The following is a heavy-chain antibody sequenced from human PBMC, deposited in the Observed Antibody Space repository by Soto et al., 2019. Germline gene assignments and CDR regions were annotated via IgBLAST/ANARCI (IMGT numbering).Heavy chain of an antibody. CDR2: INTSGGST. CDR3: ASLKITGY. D-gene: IGHD3-16*01. J-gene: IGHJ4*02. V-gene: IGHV1-46*01. CDR1: GYTLSSNY. Sequence: QVQLVQSGAEVKKPGASVKVSCKASGYTLSSNYMVWVRQAPGQGLEWMGIINTSGGSTDYAQKFQGRLTMTRDTSTNTVYMELSSLRSEDTAVYYCASLKITGYWGQGTQVTVSS.